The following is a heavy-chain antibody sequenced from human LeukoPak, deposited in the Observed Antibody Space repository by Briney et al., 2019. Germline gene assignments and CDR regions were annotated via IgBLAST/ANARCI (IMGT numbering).Heavy chain of an antibody. D-gene: IGHD5-12*01. J-gene: IGHJ4*02. CDR2: IIPILGIA. Sequence: GASVKVSCKASGGTFSSYAISWVRQAPGQGLEWMGRIIPILGIANYAQKFQGRVTITADKSTSTAYMELSSLRSEDTAVYYCARGKYSGYDHPFDYWGQGTLVTVSS. CDR1: GGTFSSYA. CDR3: ARGKYSGYDHPFDY. V-gene: IGHV1-69*04.